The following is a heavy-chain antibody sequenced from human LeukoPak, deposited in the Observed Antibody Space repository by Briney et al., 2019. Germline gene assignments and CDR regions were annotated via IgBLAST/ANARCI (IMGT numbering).Heavy chain of an antibody. CDR1: GFTFSSYA. Sequence: GGSLGLSCAASGFTFSSYAMSWVRQAPGKGLEWVSAISGSGGSTYYADSVKGRFTISRDNSKNTLYLQMNSLRAEDTAVYYCAKDLEGYCSSTSCSDYWGQGTLVTVSS. V-gene: IGHV3-23*01. CDR3: AKDLEGYCSSTSCSDY. D-gene: IGHD2-2*01. J-gene: IGHJ4*02. CDR2: ISGSGGST.